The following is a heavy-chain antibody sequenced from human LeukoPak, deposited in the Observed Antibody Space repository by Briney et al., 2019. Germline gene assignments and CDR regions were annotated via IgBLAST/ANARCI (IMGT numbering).Heavy chain of an antibody. V-gene: IGHV4-4*02. CDR1: GGSIDITNY. D-gene: IGHD2/OR15-2a*01. Sequence: SETLSLTCTVSGGSIDITNYWSWVRQAPGKGLEWIGEISHSGTTNYNPSLRSRVTMFLDRANNQFSLSLTSVTAADSAVYYCTRENRPFCPFAYWGQGVLVTVSS. CDR2: ISHSGTT. CDR3: TRENRPFCPFAY. J-gene: IGHJ4*02.